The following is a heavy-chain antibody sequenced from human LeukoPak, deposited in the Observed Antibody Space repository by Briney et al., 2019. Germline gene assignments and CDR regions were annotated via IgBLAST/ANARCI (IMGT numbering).Heavy chain of an antibody. CDR1: GFTFSHYG. CDR2: IYIDSNT. J-gene: IGHJ6*04. CDR3: ARDREVVTAKAQMDV. D-gene: IGHD2-21*02. Sequence: GGSLRLSCATSGFTFSHYGMHWVRQAPGKGLEWVSVIYIDSNTYYTDSVKGRFTISRDNSKNTVFLQMNSLRAEDTAVYYCARDREVVTAKAQMDVWGKGTTVTVSS. V-gene: IGHV3-53*01.